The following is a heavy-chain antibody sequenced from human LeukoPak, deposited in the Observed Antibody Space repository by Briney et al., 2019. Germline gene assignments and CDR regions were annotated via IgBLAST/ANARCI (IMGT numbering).Heavy chain of an antibody. CDR3: VNLGYCTTSSCQP. Sequence: GRSLRLSCAAAGFTVNTYFMHWVGQAPGKGLVWVSRITSDGIGTNYADSVKGRFTISRDNAKNTLYLQMNSLRVEDTAVYYCVNLGYCTTSSCQPWGQGTLVTVSS. CDR1: GFTVNTYF. V-gene: IGHV3-74*01. D-gene: IGHD2-2*01. CDR2: ITSDGIGT. J-gene: IGHJ4*02.